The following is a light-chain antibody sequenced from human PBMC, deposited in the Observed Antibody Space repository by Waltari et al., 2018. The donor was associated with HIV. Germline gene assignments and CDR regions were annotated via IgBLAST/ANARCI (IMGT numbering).Light chain of an antibody. CDR2: DAS. V-gene: IGKV3-11*01. CDR3: QQRSNWPPIT. Sequence: EIVLTQSPAPLSLSPGERATLSCRASQSVSSYVAWYQQKPGQAPRLLIYDASNRATGIPARFSGSGSGTDFTLTISSLEPEDFAVYYCQQRSNWPPITFGQGTRLEIK. CDR1: QSVSSY. J-gene: IGKJ5*01.